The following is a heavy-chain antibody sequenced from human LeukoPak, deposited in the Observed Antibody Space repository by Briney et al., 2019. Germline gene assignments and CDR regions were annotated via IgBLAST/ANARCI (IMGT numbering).Heavy chain of an antibody. D-gene: IGHD5/OR15-5a*01. Sequence: GSLRLSCAASGFTFSNYAMHWVRQAPGKGLEWVAVISYDGSNKYYTDSVKGRFTISRDNSKNTLYLQMNSLRTEDTAVYYCARGVPLDYWGQGTLVTVSS. CDR1: GFTFSNYA. J-gene: IGHJ4*02. CDR3: ARGVPLDY. CDR2: ISYDGSNK. V-gene: IGHV3-30-3*01.